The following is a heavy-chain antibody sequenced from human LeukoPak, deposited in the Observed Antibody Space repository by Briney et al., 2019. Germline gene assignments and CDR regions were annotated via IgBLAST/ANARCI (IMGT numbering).Heavy chain of an antibody. CDR2: MNPNSGNT. J-gene: IGHJ4*02. D-gene: IGHD4-17*01. V-gene: IGHV1-8*01. CDR3: AREGGNTVPFDY. CDR1: GYTFTSYD. Sequence: ASVKVSCKASGYTFTSYDINWVRQATGQGLEWMGWMNPNSGNTGYAQKFQGRVTMTRNTSISTAYMELSSLRSDDTAVYYCAREGGNTVPFDYWGQGTLVTVSS.